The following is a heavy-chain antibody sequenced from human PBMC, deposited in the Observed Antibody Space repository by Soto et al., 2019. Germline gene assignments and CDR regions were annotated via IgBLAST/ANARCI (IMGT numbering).Heavy chain of an antibody. CDR2: IDWDDDK. CDR3: ARIKNYDFWSGGSSYFDY. V-gene: IGHV2-70*01. D-gene: IGHD3-3*01. J-gene: IGHJ4*02. Sequence: SGPTLVNPTQTLTLTCTFSGFSLSTSVMCVSWIRQPPGKALEWLALIDWDDDKYYSTSLKTRLTISKDTSKNQVVLTMTNMDPVDTATYYCARIKNYDFWSGGSSYFDYWGQGTLVTVSS. CDR1: GFSLSTSVMC.